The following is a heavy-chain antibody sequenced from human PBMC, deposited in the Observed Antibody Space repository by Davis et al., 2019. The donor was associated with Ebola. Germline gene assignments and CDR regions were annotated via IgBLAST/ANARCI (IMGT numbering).Heavy chain of an antibody. CDR1: GYTFTSYG. CDR2: MNPNSGNT. V-gene: IGHV1-8*02. J-gene: IGHJ1*01. Sequence: ASVKVSCKASGYTFTSYGISWVRQAPGQGLEWMGWMNPNSGNTGYAQKFQGRVTMTRNTSISTAYMELSSLRSEDTAVYYCARGTGDPAIELLQNWGQGTLVTVSS. CDR3: ARGTGDPAIELLQN. D-gene: IGHD1-26*01.